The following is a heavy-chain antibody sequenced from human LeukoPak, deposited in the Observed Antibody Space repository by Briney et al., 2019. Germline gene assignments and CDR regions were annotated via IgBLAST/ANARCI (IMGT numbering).Heavy chain of an antibody. CDR3: ARDGIAAAGTFSVDY. V-gene: IGHV1-69*13. D-gene: IGHD6-13*01. Sequence: GASVKVSCKASGYTFTSYGISWVRQAPGRGLEWMGGIIPIFGTANYAQKFQGRVTITADESTSTAYMELSSLRSEDTAVYYCARDGIAAAGTFSVDYWGQGPLVTVSS. J-gene: IGHJ4*02. CDR2: IIPIFGTA. CDR1: GYTFTSYG.